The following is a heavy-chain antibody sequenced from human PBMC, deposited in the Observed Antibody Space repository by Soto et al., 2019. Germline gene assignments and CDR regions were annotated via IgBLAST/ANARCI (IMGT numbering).Heavy chain of an antibody. CDR1: GFTFSSYG. Sequence: LRLSCAASGFTFSSYGMHWVRQAPGKGLEWVAVISYDGSNKYYADSVKGRFTNSRDNSKNTLYLQMNSLRAEDTAVYYCAKVNVYDAFDIWGQGTMVTVSS. J-gene: IGHJ3*02. CDR3: AKVNVYDAFDI. CDR2: ISYDGSNK. V-gene: IGHV3-30*18. D-gene: IGHD3-10*02.